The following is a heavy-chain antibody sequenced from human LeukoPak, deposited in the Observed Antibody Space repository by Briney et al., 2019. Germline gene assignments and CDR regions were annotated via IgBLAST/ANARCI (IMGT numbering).Heavy chain of an antibody. D-gene: IGHD6-6*01. CDR3: ARGIEYSSSSEYFQH. J-gene: IGHJ1*01. CDR2: INHSGST. CDR1: GGSFSSYY. Sequence: SETLSLTCAVYGGSFSSYYWSWIRQPPGKGLEWIGEINHSGSTNYNPSLKSRVTISVDTSKNQFSLKLSSVTAADTAVYYCARGIEYSSSSEYFQHWGQGTLVTVSS. V-gene: IGHV4-34*01.